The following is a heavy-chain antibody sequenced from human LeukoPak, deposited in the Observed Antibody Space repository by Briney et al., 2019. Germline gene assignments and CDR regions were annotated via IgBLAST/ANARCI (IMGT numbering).Heavy chain of an antibody. D-gene: IGHD3-22*01. J-gene: IGHJ4*02. CDR1: GYTFTKYA. CDR3: ARDPITYYYDSSAYSDY. Sequence: ASVKVSCKASGYTFTKYAMNWVRQAPGQGLEWMGWISAYNGNTNYAQKLQGRVSMTTDTSTSTAYMELRSLRSDDTAVYYCARDPITYYYDSSAYSDYWGQGTLVTVSS. V-gene: IGHV1-18*01. CDR2: ISAYNGNT.